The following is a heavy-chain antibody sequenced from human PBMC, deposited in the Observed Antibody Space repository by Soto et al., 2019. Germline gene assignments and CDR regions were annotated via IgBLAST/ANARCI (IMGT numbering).Heavy chain of an antibody. V-gene: IGHV1-2*02. J-gene: IGHJ3*02. CDR1: GYPVTAYY. CDR2: INPATGAA. D-gene: IGHD3-3*01. CDR3: ARGGGVGVAGSAAFDM. Sequence: QLHLVQSGAVVKKPGASVTVSCSASGYPVTAYYMHCVRQAPGRGLGWMGGINPATGAAKYTQTFRGRVTMTRDTSTSTVFMELSGLTSGDTAVFYCARGGGVGVAGSAAFDMWGQGTLVTVSS.